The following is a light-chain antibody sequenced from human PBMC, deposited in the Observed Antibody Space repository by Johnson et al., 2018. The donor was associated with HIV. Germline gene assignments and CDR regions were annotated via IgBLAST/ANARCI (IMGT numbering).Light chain of an antibody. V-gene: IGLV1-51*01. CDR1: SSNIGNSY. CDR2: DNN. Sequence: QSVLTQPPSVSAAPGQKVTISCSGSSSNIGNSYVSWYQQLPGTAPKLLIYDNNKRPSGIPDRFSGSKSGTSATLRITGLQTGAEAEYYCGTWDSSLSAYVFGTGTKVTVL. J-gene: IGLJ1*01. CDR3: GTWDSSLSAYV.